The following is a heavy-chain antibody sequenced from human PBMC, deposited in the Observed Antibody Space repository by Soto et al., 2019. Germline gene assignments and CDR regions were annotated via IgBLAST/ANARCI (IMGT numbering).Heavy chain of an antibody. CDR2: INPNGGVT. J-gene: IGHJ6*03. V-gene: IGHV1-2*04. D-gene: IGHD5-12*01. CDR3: ARESGGATATLDYYYFYMDV. Sequence: QVQLVQSGAEVKKPGASVTVPCRSSGDTFNDYFIHWVRQAPGQGLGWMGWINPNGGVTKYAQKFQGWVSRTRDTSIRTVYMQLSRLRSDDTAVYYCARESGGATATLDYYYFYMDVWGTGTTVTVSS. CDR1: GDTFNDYF.